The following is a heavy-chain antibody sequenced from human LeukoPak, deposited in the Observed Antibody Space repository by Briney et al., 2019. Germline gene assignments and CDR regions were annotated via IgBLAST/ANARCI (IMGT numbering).Heavy chain of an antibody. V-gene: IGHV3-66*04. CDR3: ARHRELGA. CDR1: GFTVSNSN. Sequence: GRSLRLSCVASGFTVSNSNINWVRQAPGKGLEWVSIIHIGGGTNYADFVEGRFTISRDNSKNTVYLQMNNLRDEDTAVYYCARHRELGAWGQGTLVTVSS. D-gene: IGHD3-16*01. CDR2: IHIGGGT. J-gene: IGHJ5*02.